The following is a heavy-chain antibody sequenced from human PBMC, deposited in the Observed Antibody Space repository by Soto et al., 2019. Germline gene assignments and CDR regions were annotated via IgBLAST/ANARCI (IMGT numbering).Heavy chain of an antibody. Sequence: QVQLVASGGGVVQPGRSLRLSCAASGFTFSSYAMHWVRQAPGKGLEWVAVISYDGSNKYYADSVKGRFTISRDNSKNTLYLQMNSLRAEDTAVYYCARKPGYSYGFFDYWGQGTLVTVSS. CDR2: ISYDGSNK. J-gene: IGHJ4*02. CDR3: ARKPGYSYGFFDY. CDR1: GFTFSSYA. D-gene: IGHD5-18*01. V-gene: IGHV3-30-3*01.